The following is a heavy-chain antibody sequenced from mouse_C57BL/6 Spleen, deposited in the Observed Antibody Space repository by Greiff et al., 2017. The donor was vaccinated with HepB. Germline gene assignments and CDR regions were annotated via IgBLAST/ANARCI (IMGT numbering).Heavy chain of an antibody. D-gene: IGHD3-3*01. CDR3: ARWTGVYFDY. Sequence: QVQLQQPGAELVKPGASVKLSCKASGYTFTSYWMHWVKQRPGQGLEWIGMIHPNSGSTNYNEKFKSNATLTVDKSSSTAYMQLSSMTSEDSAVYYLARWTGVYFDYWGQGTTLTVSS. CDR2: IHPNSGST. V-gene: IGHV1-64*01. CDR1: GYTFTSYW. J-gene: IGHJ2*01.